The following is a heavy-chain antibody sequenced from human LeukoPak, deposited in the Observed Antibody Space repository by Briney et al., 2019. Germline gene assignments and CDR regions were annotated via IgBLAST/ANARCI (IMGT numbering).Heavy chain of an antibody. D-gene: IGHD6-19*01. CDR2: ISSSSNTI. J-gene: IGHJ4*02. CDR1: GFTFSGYI. CDR3: ARDQWLDY. Sequence: GGSLRLSCAASGFTFSGYIMNWVRQAPGKGLEWVSFISSSSNTIYYADSVKGRFSVSRDNAKNSLYLQMNSLRAEDTAVYYCARDQWLDYWGQGTLVTVSS. V-gene: IGHV3-48*01.